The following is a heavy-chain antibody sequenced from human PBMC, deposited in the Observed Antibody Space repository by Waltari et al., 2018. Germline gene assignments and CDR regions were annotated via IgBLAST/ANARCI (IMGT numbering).Heavy chain of an antibody. J-gene: IGHJ4*02. D-gene: IGHD6-6*01. V-gene: IGHV1-2*06. Sequence: QVQLVQSGAEVKKPGASVKVSCKASGYTFTGYYMHWVRQAPGQGLEWMGRINPNSGGTNYAQKFQGRVTMTRDTSISTAYMELSRLRSDDTAVYYCARGPGAEQLVLPFDYWGQGTLVTVSS. CDR3: ARGPGAEQLVLPFDY. CDR2: INPNSGGT. CDR1: GYTFTGYY.